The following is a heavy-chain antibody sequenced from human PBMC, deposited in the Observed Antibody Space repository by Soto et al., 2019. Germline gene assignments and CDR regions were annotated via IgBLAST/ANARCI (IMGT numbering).Heavy chain of an antibody. V-gene: IGHV3-7*01. J-gene: IGHJ6*03. CDR1: GFTFSSYW. Sequence: GGPLRLSCAASGFTFSSYWMSWVRQAPGKGLEWVANIKQDGSEKYYVDSVKGRFTISRDNAKNSLYLQMNSLRAEDTAVYYCARDRYCSSTSCYYYYYYMDVWGKGTTVTVSS. CDR3: ARDRYCSSTSCYYYYYYMDV. CDR2: IKQDGSEK. D-gene: IGHD2-2*01.